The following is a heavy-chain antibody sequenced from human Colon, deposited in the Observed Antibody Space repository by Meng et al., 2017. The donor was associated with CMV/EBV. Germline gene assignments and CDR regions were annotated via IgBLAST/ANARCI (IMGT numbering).Heavy chain of an antibody. CDR3: AAVLAPAAIKGPLDY. CDR2: ISVDSGKT. D-gene: IGHD2-2*02. Sequence: ASVKVSCKASGYTFNNYGISWVRQAPGQGLEWVGWISVDSGKTNYAQKVQGRLTMTIDTSTSTVHMELNSLRSDDTAVYYCAAVLAPAAIKGPLDYWGQGTLVTVSS. CDR1: GYTFNNYG. V-gene: IGHV1-18*01. J-gene: IGHJ4*02.